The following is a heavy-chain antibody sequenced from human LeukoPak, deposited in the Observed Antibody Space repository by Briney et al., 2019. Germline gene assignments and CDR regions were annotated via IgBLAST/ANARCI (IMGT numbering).Heavy chain of an antibody. D-gene: IGHD2-2*01. V-gene: IGHV3-30*03. CDR3: ARGTVVVVPAARQGPHLYYYYGMDV. CDR2: ISHDGNSK. Sequence: GKSLRLSCAASGFTLSTYGMHWVRKAPGKGLEWVAMISHDGNSKQYADLVKGRFTISRDNAKNSLYLQMNSLRAEDTAVYYCARGTVVVVPAARQGPHLYYYYGMDVWGQGTTVTVSS. J-gene: IGHJ6*02. CDR1: GFTLSTYG.